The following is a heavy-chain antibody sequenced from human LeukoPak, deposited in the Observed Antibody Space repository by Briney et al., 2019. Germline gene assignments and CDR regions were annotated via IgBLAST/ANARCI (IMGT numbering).Heavy chain of an antibody. V-gene: IGHV4-39*07. Sequence: PSETLSLTCTVSGGSISSSSYYWGWIRQPPGKGLEWIGSIYYSGSTYYNPSLKSRVTISVDTSKNQFSLKLSSVTAADTAVYYCARLGYCSGGSCYFDNWFDPWGQGTLVTVSS. CDR3: ARLGYCSGGSCYFDNWFDP. D-gene: IGHD2-15*01. J-gene: IGHJ5*02. CDR1: GGSISSSSYY. CDR2: IYYSGST.